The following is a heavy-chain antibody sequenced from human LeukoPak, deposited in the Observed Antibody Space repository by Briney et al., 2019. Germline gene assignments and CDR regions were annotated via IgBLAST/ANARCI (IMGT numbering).Heavy chain of an antibody. D-gene: IGHD6-19*01. CDR2: ISSSSSTI. CDR3: AKEPVGYSSGWYDY. J-gene: IGHJ4*02. CDR1: GFTFSSYS. V-gene: IGHV3-48*04. Sequence: PGGSLRLSCAASGFTFSSYSMNWVRQAPGKGLEWVSYISSSSSTIYYADSVKGRFTISRDNAKNSLYLQMNSLRAEDTAVYYCAKEPVGYSSGWYDYWGQGTLVTVSS.